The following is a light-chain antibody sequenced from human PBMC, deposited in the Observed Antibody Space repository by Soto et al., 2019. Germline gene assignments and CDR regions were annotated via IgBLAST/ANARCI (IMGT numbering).Light chain of an antibody. J-gene: IGKJ1*01. Sequence: EIALTQSPGTLSLSPGERATLYCSASQSVSGNYLSWYQQKPGQAPRLLIYGASTRATGIPARFSGSGSGTEFTLTISSLQSEDFAVYYCQQYNNWPDTFGQGTKVDIK. V-gene: IGKV3-15*01. CDR2: GAS. CDR1: QSVSGNY. CDR3: QQYNNWPDT.